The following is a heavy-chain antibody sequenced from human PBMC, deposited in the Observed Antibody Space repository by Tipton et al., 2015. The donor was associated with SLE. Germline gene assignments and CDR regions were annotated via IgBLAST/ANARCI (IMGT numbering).Heavy chain of an antibody. CDR3: ATSGYDSLNWFDP. Sequence: TLSLTCTVSGGSISSGSYYWSWIRQPPGKRLEWIGHVHSSGSTNQNPSLKSRVTISLDTSKNQFSLRMSSVTAEDTAVYYCATSGYDSLNWFDPWGQGTPVTVSS. J-gene: IGHJ5*02. CDR2: VHSSGST. V-gene: IGHV4-61*01. D-gene: IGHD5-12*01. CDR1: GGSISSGSYY.